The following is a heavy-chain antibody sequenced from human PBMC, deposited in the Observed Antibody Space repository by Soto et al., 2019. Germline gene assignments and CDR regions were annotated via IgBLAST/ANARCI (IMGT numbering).Heavy chain of an antibody. Sequence: QVQLVQSGAEVKKPGASVKVSCKASGYTFTSYGISWVRQAPGQGLEWMGWISAYNGNTNYAQKLQGRVTMTTDTSTSTPYMELRNLRTDDTAVYYCARGRHALMVRGVITHYWRQGTLDTVSS. J-gene: IGHJ4*02. CDR2: ISAYNGNT. V-gene: IGHV1-18*01. D-gene: IGHD3-10*01. CDR3: ARGRHALMVRGVITHY. CDR1: GYTFTSYG.